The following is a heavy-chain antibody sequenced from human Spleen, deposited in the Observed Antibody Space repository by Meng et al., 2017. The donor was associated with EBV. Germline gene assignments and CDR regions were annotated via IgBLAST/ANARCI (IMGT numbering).Heavy chain of an antibody. Sequence: VRLVRSGAEVSKPGSSVKVSCKTSGGPFRNYAISWVRQAPGQGLEWLGGFLPTLGAPNYAQKFHGRVSITADESTSTHYMDLSSLRSEDTAVYYCASESGRGYTPDYWGQGTLVTVSS. CDR3: ASESGRGYTPDY. CDR2: FLPTLGAP. J-gene: IGHJ4*02. CDR1: GGPFRNYA. D-gene: IGHD3-10*01. V-gene: IGHV1-69*01.